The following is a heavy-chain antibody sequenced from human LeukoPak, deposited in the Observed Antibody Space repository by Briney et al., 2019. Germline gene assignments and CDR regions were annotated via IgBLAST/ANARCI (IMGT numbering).Heavy chain of an antibody. CDR3: ARQLYVSGSYYAPMDV. Sequence: PSQTLSLTCTVSGGSISSGSYYWSWIRQPAGKGLEWIASVHYSGSTYYNPSLKSRVTISVDTSKNQFSLKLSSVTAADTAVYFCARQLYVSGSYYAPMDVWGKGTTVTISS. D-gene: IGHD3-10*01. CDR1: GGSISSGSYY. CDR2: VHYSGST. V-gene: IGHV4-30-2*03. J-gene: IGHJ6*03.